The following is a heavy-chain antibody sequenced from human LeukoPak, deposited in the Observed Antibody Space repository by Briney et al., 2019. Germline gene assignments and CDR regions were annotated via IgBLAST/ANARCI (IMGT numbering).Heavy chain of an antibody. V-gene: IGHV1-2*02. Sequence: ASVKVSCKASGYTFTDYYIHWVRQAPGQGLEWMGWINPNSGGTNYAQKFQGRVTMTRDTSISTAYMELSRLRSDDTAVYYCARDLRHLSGSYPEYHYFYMDVWGKGTTVIVSS. D-gene: IGHD1-26*01. J-gene: IGHJ6*03. CDR2: INPNSGGT. CDR1: GYTFTDYY. CDR3: ARDLRHLSGSYPEYHYFYMDV.